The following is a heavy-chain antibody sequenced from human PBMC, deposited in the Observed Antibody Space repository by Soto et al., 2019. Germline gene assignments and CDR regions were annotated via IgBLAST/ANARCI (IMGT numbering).Heavy chain of an antibody. D-gene: IGHD3-10*01. Sequence: PVGSLRLACAACGFIFKMYWMHWVRQSPGKGVVWISRIYNDGTYSDYADSVRGRFTISRDNVNDTLYLQMNNLRAEDSGLYYCTRGPRPISTGTGAYWGQGTQVTVSS. CDR1: GFIFKMYW. CDR3: TRGPRPISTGTGAY. CDR2: IYNDGTYS. V-gene: IGHV3-74*01. J-gene: IGHJ4*02.